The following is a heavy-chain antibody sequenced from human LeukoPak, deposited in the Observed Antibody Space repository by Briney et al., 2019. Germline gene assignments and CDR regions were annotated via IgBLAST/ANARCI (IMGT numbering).Heavy chain of an antibody. J-gene: IGHJ6*04. D-gene: IGHD4-17*01. CDR2: ISAYDGNT. Sequence: ASVRVSCKASGYTFTSYGISWVRQAPGQGLEWMGWISAYDGNTNYAQKLQGRVTMTTDTSTSTAYMELRSLRSDDTAAYYCARDSGSAVTPYYYYGMDVWGKGTTVTVSS. V-gene: IGHV1-18*04. CDR3: ARDSGSAVTPYYYYGMDV. CDR1: GYTFTSYG.